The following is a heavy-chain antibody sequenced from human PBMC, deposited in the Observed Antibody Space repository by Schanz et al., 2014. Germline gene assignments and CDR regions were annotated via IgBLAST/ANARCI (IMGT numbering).Heavy chain of an antibody. Sequence: EVQLVESGGGLIQPGGSLRLSCAASGFTVSSNYMSWVRQAPGKGLEWVAVIYSGGSTFYTDSVKGRFTISRDNSKNTLYLQMNSLIAEDTAVYYCPREMGSALLRYFDLWGRGTLVTVSS. D-gene: IGHD1-26*01. CDR2: IYSGGST. CDR3: PREMGSALLRYFDL. CDR1: GFTVSSNY. V-gene: IGHV3-53*01. J-gene: IGHJ2*01.